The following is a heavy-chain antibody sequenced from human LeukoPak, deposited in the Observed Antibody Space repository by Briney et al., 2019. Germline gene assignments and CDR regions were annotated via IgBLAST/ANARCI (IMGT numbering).Heavy chain of an antibody. V-gene: IGHV4-34*01. D-gene: IGHD6-19*01. CDR1: GGSFSGYY. Sequence: SETLSLTCAVYGGSFSGYYWSWIRQPPRKGLEWIGEINHSGSTNYNPSLKSRVTISVDTSKNQFSLKLSSVTAAGTAVYYCARAGYSSGWYSYWFDPWGQGTLVTVPS. CDR3: ARAGYSSGWYSYWFDP. J-gene: IGHJ5*02. CDR2: INHSGST.